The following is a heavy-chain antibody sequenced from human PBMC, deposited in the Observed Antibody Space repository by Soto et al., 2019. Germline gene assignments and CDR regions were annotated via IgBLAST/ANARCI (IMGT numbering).Heavy chain of an antibody. D-gene: IGHD3-10*01. V-gene: IGHV4-4*02. Sequence: QVQLQESGPGLVKPSGTLSLTCAVSGGSISNTHWWSWVRQPPGKGLEWIGEIYHSGSTNYNPSLRSRVTISGDKSKNQFSLRLSSVTAADSAVYYCACRDYGSGHFDDWGQGSLVTVSS. CDR2: IYHSGST. CDR1: GGSISNTHW. J-gene: IGHJ4*02. CDR3: ACRDYGSGHFDD.